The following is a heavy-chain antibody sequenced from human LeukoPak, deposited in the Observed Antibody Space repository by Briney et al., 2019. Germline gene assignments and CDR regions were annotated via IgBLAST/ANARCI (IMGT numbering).Heavy chain of an antibody. CDR1: GFTFSSYG. J-gene: IGHJ6*02. CDR2: IWYDGSNE. V-gene: IGHV3-33*01. Sequence: GGSLRLSCAASGFTFSSYGMHWVRQAPGKGLEWVAVIWYDGSNEYYADSVKGRFTISRDNSKNTLYLQMNSLRAEDTAVYYCARDALGMDVWGQGTTVTVSS. CDR3: ARDALGMDV.